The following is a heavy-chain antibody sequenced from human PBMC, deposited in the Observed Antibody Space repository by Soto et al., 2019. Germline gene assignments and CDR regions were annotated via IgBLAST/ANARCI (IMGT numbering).Heavy chain of an antibody. CDR2: SGSSSSTT. CDR1: GFTFSSYS. Sequence: GGSLRLSCAASGFTFSSYSMNWVRQAPGKGMEWVSYSGSSSSTTYYADSVKGRFTISRDNAKNSLFLQMSSLRDEDTAVYYCVGIDDSSGYQTFGAFDIWGQGTRVTVSS. CDR3: VGIDDSSGYQTFGAFDI. J-gene: IGHJ3*02. V-gene: IGHV3-48*02. D-gene: IGHD3-22*01.